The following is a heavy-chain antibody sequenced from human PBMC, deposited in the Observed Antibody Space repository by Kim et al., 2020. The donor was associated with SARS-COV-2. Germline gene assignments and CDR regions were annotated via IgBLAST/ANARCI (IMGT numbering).Heavy chain of an antibody. V-gene: IGHV3-23*01. CDR1: GYTFSSRA. J-gene: IGHJ4*02. Sequence: GGSLRLSCAASGYTFSSRAMSWVRQAPGKGPEWVASVNNGGNAYYADSVNGRFTVYRDITRDTLYLQMNSLRAEDTALYFCAKDHPSSVWPAFDSWGQGT. CDR3: AKDHPSSVWPAFDS. CDR2: VNNGGNA. D-gene: IGHD6-19*01.